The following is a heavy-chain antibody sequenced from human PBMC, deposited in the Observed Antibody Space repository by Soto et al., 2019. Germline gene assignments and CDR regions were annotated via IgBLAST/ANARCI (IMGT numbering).Heavy chain of an antibody. CDR2: TYYRTRWYY. V-gene: IGHV6-1*01. Sequence: QVQLQESGPGLVKPSQTLSPTCVISGDSVSSNSAAWNWIRQSPSRGLEWLGRTYYRTRWYYDYAVSVRSRITVNPDTSKNQFSLQLTSVTPEDTAVYYCAGTTSHYWYYMDVWGKGTTVTVSS. D-gene: IGHD1-7*01. CDR3: AGTTSHYWYYMDV. CDR1: GDSVSSNSAA. J-gene: IGHJ6*03.